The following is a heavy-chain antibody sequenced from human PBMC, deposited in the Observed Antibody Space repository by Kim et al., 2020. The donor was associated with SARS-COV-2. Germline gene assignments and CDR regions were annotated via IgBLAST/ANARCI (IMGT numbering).Heavy chain of an antibody. CDR3: ARAGAGGGFDY. CDR2: VSRDGTGT. J-gene: IGHJ4*02. Sequence: AGSLRLSCVGSEFTFSDFWIHWVRQAPGKGLVWVSRVSRDGTGTDYGDAVKGRFTISRDNSQDTVFLELKSLRVEDTALYFCARAGAGGGFDYWGQGTRVTVSS. CDR1: EFTFSDFW. D-gene: IGHD3-10*01. V-gene: IGHV3-74*01.